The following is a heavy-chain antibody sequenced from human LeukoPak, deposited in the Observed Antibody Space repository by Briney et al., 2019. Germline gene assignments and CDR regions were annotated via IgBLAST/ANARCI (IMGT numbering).Heavy chain of an antibody. V-gene: IGHV3-21*01. Sequence: PGGSLRLSCAASGFTFSSHAMNWVRQAPGKGLEWVSSISSSSSYIYYADSVKGRFTISRDNAKNSLYLQMNSLRAEDTAVYYCARDVWIAAAGTYYYYYGMDVWGQGTTVTVSS. CDR2: ISSSSSYI. D-gene: IGHD6-13*01. CDR3: ARDVWIAAAGTYYYYYGMDV. CDR1: GFTFSSHA. J-gene: IGHJ6*02.